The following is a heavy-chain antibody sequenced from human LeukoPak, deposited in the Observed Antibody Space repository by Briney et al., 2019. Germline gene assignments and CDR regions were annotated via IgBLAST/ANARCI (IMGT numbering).Heavy chain of an antibody. CDR2: IYYSGST. V-gene: IGHV4-30-4*08. Sequence: SETLSLTCTVSGGSISSGDYYWRWIRQPPGKGLEWIGYIYYSGSTYYNPSLKSRVTISVETPKNQLSLKLSSVTAADTAVYYCASSLYSNYPFDYWGQGTLVTVSS. CDR1: GGSISSGDYY. D-gene: IGHD4-11*01. CDR3: ASSLYSNYPFDY. J-gene: IGHJ4*02.